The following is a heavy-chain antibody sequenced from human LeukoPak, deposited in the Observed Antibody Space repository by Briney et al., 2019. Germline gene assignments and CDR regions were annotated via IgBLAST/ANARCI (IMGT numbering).Heavy chain of an antibody. J-gene: IGHJ4*02. Sequence: PGGSLRLSCAASGFTFSSYAMHWVRQAPGKGLEWVAVISFDGSHKYYADSVKGRFTISRDNSKNTLHLQMNSLRPEDTAVYNCARDYDSSGYLPDYWGQGTLVTVSS. CDR3: ARDYDSSGYLPDY. CDR2: ISFDGSHK. D-gene: IGHD3-22*01. V-gene: IGHV3-30*04. CDR1: GFTFSSYA.